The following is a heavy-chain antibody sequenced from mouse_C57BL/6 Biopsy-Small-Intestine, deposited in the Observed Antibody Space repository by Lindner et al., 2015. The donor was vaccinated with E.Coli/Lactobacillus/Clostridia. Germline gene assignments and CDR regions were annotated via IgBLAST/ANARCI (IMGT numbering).Heavy chain of an antibody. D-gene: IGHD2-4*01. CDR3: ARRTSYDYLYFDY. V-gene: IGHV3-6*01. Sequence: VQLQESGPGLVKPSQSLSLTCSVTGYSITSGYSWNWIRQFPGNKLEWMGYISYDGSNKYNPSLKNRISITRDTSKNQFFLRLNSVTTEGTATYYCARRTSYDYLYFDYWGQGSTLTVSS. CDR1: GYSITSGYS. CDR2: ISYDGSN. J-gene: IGHJ2*01.